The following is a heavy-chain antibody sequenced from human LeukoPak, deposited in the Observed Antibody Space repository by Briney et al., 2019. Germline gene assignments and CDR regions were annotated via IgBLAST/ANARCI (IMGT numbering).Heavy chain of an antibody. V-gene: IGHV4-39*07. D-gene: IGHD3-22*01. Sequence: PSETLSLTCTVSGGSISSSSYYWGWIRQPPGKGLEWIGSIYYSGSTYYNPSVKSRVTISVDTSKNQFSLKLSSVTAADTAVYSCARDKYYYDSSGYGFDVWGQGTMVTVSS. CDR3: ARDKYYYDSSGYGFDV. CDR1: GGSISSSSYY. J-gene: IGHJ3*01. CDR2: IYYSGST.